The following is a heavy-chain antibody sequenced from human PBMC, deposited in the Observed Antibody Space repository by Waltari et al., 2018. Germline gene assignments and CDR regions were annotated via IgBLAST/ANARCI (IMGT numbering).Heavy chain of an antibody. J-gene: IGHJ4*02. CDR2: INPNSGDT. D-gene: IGHD6-6*01. V-gene: IGHV1-2*02. Sequence: QVQLVQSGAEVKKPGASVKVSCKASGYTFTGYYMHWVRQASGQGFEWMGWINPNSGDTTYTQKFQGRVTMTRDTSISTAYMEVSRLSSNDTAVYYCARALRIRYSSSNNIGYWGQGTLVTVSS. CDR3: ARALRIRYSSSNNIGY. CDR1: GYTFTGYY.